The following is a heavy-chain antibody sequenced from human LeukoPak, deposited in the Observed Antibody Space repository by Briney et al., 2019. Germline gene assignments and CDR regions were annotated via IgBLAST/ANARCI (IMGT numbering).Heavy chain of an antibody. Sequence: NPSETLSLTCTVSGGSVSSGSYYWSWIRQPPGKGLEWIGYIYYSGSTKYNPSLKSRVTISIDTSKNQFSLKLSSVTAADTAMYYCAGVVGGSYSMDVWGQGTTVTVSS. CDR3: AGVVGGSYSMDV. J-gene: IGHJ6*03. V-gene: IGHV4-61*01. CDR2: IYYSGST. D-gene: IGHD1-26*01. CDR1: GGSVSSGSYY.